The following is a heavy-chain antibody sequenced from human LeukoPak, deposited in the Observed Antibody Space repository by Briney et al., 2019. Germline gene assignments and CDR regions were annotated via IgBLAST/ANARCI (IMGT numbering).Heavy chain of an antibody. V-gene: IGHV1-69*06. CDR2: IIPIFGTA. D-gene: IGHD3-10*01. J-gene: IGHJ4*02. Sequence: SVKVSCKASGGTFSSYAISWVRQAPGQGLEWMGVIIPIFGTANYAQKFQGRVTITADKSTSTAYMELSSLRSEDTAVYYCARELITMVRGTAYYFDYWGQGTLVTVSS. CDR3: ARELITMVRGTAYYFDY. CDR1: GGTFSSYA.